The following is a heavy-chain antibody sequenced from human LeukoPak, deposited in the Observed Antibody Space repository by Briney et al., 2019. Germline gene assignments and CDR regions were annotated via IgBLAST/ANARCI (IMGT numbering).Heavy chain of an antibody. CDR1: GGSFRGYY. CDR3: AREKYCSGGSCLDY. V-gene: IGHV4-34*01. D-gene: IGHD2-15*01. Sequence: PSETLSLTCAVYGGSFRGYYWSWIRQPPGKGLEWIGEINHSGSTNYNPSLKSRITISVDTSKNQFSLKLSSVTAADTAVYYCAREKYCSGGSCLDYWGQGTLVTVSS. J-gene: IGHJ4*02. CDR2: INHSGST.